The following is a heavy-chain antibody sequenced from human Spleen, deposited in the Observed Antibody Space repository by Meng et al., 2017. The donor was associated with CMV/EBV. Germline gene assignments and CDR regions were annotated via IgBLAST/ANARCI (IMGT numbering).Heavy chain of an antibody. D-gene: IGHD3-3*01. J-gene: IGHJ4*02. CDR3: ARVEGRYDFRSSSYVYYFDY. V-gene: IGHV3-7*01. CDR1: GFTFSTYW. Sequence: GGSLRLSCAASGFTFSTYWMSWVRQAPGKGLGWVANIEQDGNEKNYVDSVKGRFTISRDNAKNSLYLEMNSLRAEDTAVYYCARVEGRYDFRSSSYVYYFDYWGQGTLVTVSS. CDR2: IEQDGNEK.